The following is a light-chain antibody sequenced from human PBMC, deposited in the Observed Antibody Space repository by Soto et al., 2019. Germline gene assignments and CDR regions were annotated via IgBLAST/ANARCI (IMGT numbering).Light chain of an antibody. CDR3: QQSYSTPLT. J-gene: IGKJ4*01. CDR1: QSISTY. V-gene: IGKV1-39*01. CDR2: GAS. Sequence: IQMTQSPSSLSASVGDRVTITCRASQSISTYLNWYQQKPGKAPKLLIFGASSVQSGVPSRFSGSGSGTDFTLTISSLQPEDFATYYCQQSYSTPLTFGGGTKVEIK.